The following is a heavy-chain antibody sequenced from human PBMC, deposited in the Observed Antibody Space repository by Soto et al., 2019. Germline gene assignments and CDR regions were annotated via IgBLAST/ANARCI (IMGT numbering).Heavy chain of an antibody. CDR1: GDSINNYY. V-gene: IGHV4-4*07. CDR2: IYSSGSA. CDR3: ARGGTRSADLPTY. D-gene: IGHD1-1*01. Sequence: VRLQESGPGLVEPSETLSLTCSVSGDSINNYYWSWIRQPAGKGLEWIGRIYSSGSANYNPSLRIRGTMSVDTSKNQVFLSVTSVTAADTAVYFCARGGTRSADLPTYWGQGIQVIVSS. J-gene: IGHJ4*02.